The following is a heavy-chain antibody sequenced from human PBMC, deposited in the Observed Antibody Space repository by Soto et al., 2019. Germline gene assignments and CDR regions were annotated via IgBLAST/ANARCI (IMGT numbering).Heavy chain of an antibody. CDR1: GGSFSGYY. CDR3: ARGQSNWFDP. Sequence: TLSLTCAVYGGSFSGYYWSWIRQPPGKGLEWIGEINHSGSTNYNPSLKSRVTISVDTSKNQFSLKLSSVTAADTAVYYCARGQSNWFDPWGQGTLVTVSS. J-gene: IGHJ5*02. CDR2: INHSGST. V-gene: IGHV4-34*01.